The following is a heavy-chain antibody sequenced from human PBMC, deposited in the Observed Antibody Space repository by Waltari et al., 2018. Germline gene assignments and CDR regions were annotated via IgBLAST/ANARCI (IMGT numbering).Heavy chain of an antibody. D-gene: IGHD3-10*01. CDR1: GGSFSGYY. CDR2: INHIGIT. Sequence: QVQLQQWGAGLLKPSETLSLTCAVYGGSFSGYYWSWIRQPPGKGLEWIGEINHIGITNYNPSLKSRVTISVYTSKNQFSLKLSSVTAADTAVYYCARVYGSGSFFDYWGQGTLVTVSS. J-gene: IGHJ4*02. V-gene: IGHV4-34*01. CDR3: ARVYGSGSFFDY.